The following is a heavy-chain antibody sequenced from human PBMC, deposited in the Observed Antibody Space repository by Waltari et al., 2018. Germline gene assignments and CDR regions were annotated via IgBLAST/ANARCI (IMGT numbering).Heavy chain of an antibody. J-gene: IGHJ4*02. CDR1: GFTFSSYA. CDR3: ARGPTYYDDSSGYYYGNPFDY. CDR2: ISYDGSNK. V-gene: IGHV3-30-3*01. Sequence: QVQLVESGGGVVQPGRSLRLSCAASGFTFSSYAMHWVRQAPGKGLEWVAVISYDGSNKYYADSVKGRFTISRDNSKNTLYLQMNSLRAEDTAVYYCARGPTYYDDSSGYYYGNPFDYWGQGTLVTV. D-gene: IGHD3-22*01.